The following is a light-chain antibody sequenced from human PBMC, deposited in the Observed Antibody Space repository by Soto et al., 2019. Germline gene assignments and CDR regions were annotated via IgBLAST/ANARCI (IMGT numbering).Light chain of an antibody. CDR2: GAS. J-gene: IGKJ2*01. V-gene: IGKV3-15*01. CDR3: QQYNNWPYT. Sequence: EIVMTQSPATLSVSPGERATLSCRASQSVSSNLAWYQQKPGQAPRLLIYGASTRATGIPARFSGSGSGTEFNLTISSLQSEDFAAYYCQQYNNWPYTFGQGNKLEIK. CDR1: QSVSSN.